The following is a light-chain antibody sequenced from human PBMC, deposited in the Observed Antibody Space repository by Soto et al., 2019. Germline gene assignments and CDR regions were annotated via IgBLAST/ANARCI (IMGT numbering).Light chain of an antibody. CDR2: DAS. V-gene: IGKV3-11*01. Sequence: EIVLTQSPATLSLSPGERATLSCRASQSVSSYLAWYQQKPGQAPRLLIYDASNRATGIPARFSGSGSGTDFPLTISSLEPEDFAVYYCQRRSNWPPTFGQGTKLELK. CDR3: QRRSNWPPT. J-gene: IGKJ2*01. CDR1: QSVSSY.